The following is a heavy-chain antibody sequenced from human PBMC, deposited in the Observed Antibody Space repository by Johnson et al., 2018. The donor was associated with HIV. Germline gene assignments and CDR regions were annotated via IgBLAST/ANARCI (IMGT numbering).Heavy chain of an antibody. CDR3: ARRGYSSSGGAFDI. V-gene: IGHV3-30*03. J-gene: IGHJ3*02. Sequence: QMQLVESGGGLVQPGGSLRLSCAASGFSFSSYWMSWVRQAPGKGLEWVAVISYDGSKEYYVDSVKGRFTISRDNSKNTLYLQMNSLRAEDTAVYYCARRGYSSSGGAFDIWGQGTMVTVSS. D-gene: IGHD6-6*01. CDR1: GFSFSSYW. CDR2: ISYDGSKE.